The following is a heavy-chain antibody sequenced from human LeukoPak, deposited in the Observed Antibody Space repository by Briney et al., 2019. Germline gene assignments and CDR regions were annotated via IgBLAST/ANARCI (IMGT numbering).Heavy chain of an antibody. D-gene: IGHD2-15*01. Sequence: SQTLSLTCTVSGGSISSGGYYWSWIRQPPGKGLEWIGYIYHSGSTYYNPSLKSRVTISVDRSKNQFSLKLSSVTAADTAVYYCARDSSPGYCSGGSCYWGQGTLVTVSS. CDR2: IYHSGST. J-gene: IGHJ4*02. CDR1: GGSISSGGYY. CDR3: ARDSSPGYCSGGSCY. V-gene: IGHV4-30-2*01.